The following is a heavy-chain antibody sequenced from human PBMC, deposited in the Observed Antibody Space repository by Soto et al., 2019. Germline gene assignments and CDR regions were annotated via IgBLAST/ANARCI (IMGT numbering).Heavy chain of an antibody. V-gene: IGHV3-7*01. D-gene: IGHD3-16*01. CDR2: IKEDGSEK. J-gene: IGHJ4*02. CDR1: GFAFSNNW. Sequence: EVQVVESGGGLVQPGGSLRLSCSGSGFAFSNNWMTWVRQAPEKGLEWVANIKEDGSEKNYVDSVKGRFTISRDNAKNSGYLQMNSLRAEDTAVYYCARGGGGIDNWGQGTLVTVSS. CDR3: ARGGGGIDN.